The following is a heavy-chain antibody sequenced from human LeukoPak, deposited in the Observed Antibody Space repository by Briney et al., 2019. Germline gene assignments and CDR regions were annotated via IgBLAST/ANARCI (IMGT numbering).Heavy chain of an antibody. J-gene: IGHJ6*03. CDR3: ARDRRLQRYYYYMDV. CDR1: GFTFSSYE. V-gene: IGHV3-48*03. Sequence: GGSLRLSCAASGFTFSSYEMNWVRQAPGKGLEWVSYISSSGSTIYYADSVKGRFTISRDNAKNSLYLQMNSLRAEDTAVYYCARDRRLQRYYYYMDVWGKGTTVTVSS. D-gene: IGHD5-24*01. CDR2: ISSSGSTI.